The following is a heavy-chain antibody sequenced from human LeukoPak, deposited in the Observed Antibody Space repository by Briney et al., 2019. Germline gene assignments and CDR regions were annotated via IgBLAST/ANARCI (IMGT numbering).Heavy chain of an antibody. J-gene: IGHJ5*02. Sequence: PGGSLRLSCAASGFTFSSYWMHWVRQAPGKGLVWVSRINSDGSSTSYADSVKGRFTISRDNAKNTLYLQMNSLRAEDTAVYYCAREEGPGGGSGWHNWFDPWGRGTLVTVSS. D-gene: IGHD6-19*01. CDR3: AREEGPGGGSGWHNWFDP. CDR1: GFTFSSYW. CDR2: INSDGSST. V-gene: IGHV3-74*01.